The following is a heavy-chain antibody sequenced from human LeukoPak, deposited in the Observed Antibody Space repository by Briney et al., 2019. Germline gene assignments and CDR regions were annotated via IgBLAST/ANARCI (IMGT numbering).Heavy chain of an antibody. CDR1: GGSIRSYY. CDR2: IYYSGST. D-gene: IGHD1-1*01. V-gene: IGHV4-59*01. CDR3: ARDRTGNNWFDS. J-gene: IGHJ5*01. Sequence: SETLSLTCTVSGGSIRSYYWSWIRQPPGKGLEWIGYIYYSGSTNYNPSLKSRVTISVDTSKNQFSLKLSSVTAADTAVYFCARDRTGNNWFDSWGQGTLVTVSS.